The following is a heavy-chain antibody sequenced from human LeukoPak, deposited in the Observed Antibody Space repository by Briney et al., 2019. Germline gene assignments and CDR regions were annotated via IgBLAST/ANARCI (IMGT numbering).Heavy chain of an antibody. CDR2: INPNSGGT. V-gene: IGHV1-2*02. D-gene: IGHD6-13*01. CDR3: ARAVTRQQLVGY. J-gene: IGHJ4*02. CDR1: GYTFTGYY. Sequence: ASVKLSCKASGYTFTGYYMHWVRQAPGQGLEWMGWINPNSGGTNYAQKFQGRVTITRDTSISTAYMELSRLRSDDTAVYYCARAVTRQQLVGYWGQGTLVTVSS.